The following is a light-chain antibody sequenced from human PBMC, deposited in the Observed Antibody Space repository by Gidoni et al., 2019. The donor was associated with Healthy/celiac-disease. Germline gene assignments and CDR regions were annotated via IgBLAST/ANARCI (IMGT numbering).Light chain of an antibody. J-gene: IGLJ2*01. Sequence: QSALTQPASVSGSPGQSITISCTGTSSDVCGYNYVSWYQQHPGKAPKLMIYDVSNRPSGVSNRFSGSKSGNTASLTISGLQAEDEADYYCSSYTSSSTLAVVFGGGTKLTVL. CDR3: SSYTSSSTLAVV. CDR1: SSDVCGYNY. CDR2: DVS. V-gene: IGLV2-14*03.